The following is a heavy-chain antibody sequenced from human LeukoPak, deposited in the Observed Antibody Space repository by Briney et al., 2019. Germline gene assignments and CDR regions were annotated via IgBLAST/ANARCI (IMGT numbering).Heavy chain of an antibody. J-gene: IGHJ4*02. CDR2: IYPGDSDT. CDR3: ARQGLRSGSDY. Sequence: GESLKIFCKGSGYSFTIYWIGWVRQIPGKGLGWMGIIYPGDSDTRYSPSFQGQVTISADKSISTAYLQWSSLKASDTAMYYCARQGLRSGSDYWGQGTLVTVSS. D-gene: IGHD5-12*01. V-gene: IGHV5-51*01. CDR1: GYSFTIYW.